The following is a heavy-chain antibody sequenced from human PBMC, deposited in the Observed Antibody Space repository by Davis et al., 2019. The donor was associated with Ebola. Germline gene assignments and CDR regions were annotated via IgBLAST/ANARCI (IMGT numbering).Heavy chain of an antibody. J-gene: IGHJ6*03. Sequence: PSETLSLTCAVYGGSISRGGSYWTWIRQHPGKGLEWIGYIYYSGSTYYKPSLKSRVTISLDTSKNQFSLNLYSVTAADTAVYYCARDLRYDSSGSDYYFYMDVWGKGTTVTVSS. CDR1: GGSISRGGSY. V-gene: IGHV4-31*11. CDR2: IYYSGST. CDR3: ARDLRYDSSGSDYYFYMDV. D-gene: IGHD3-22*01.